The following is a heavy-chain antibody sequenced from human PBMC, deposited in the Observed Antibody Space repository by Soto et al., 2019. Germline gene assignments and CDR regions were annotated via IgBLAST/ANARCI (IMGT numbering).Heavy chain of an antibody. Sequence: EVQLVESGGGRVKPGGSLRLSGAAPGFSFSDYPMNWVRQAPGKGLEWVSSISGSTSYTYYADSLKGRFTVSRDNAEKSLYLQMHSLRAEDTAVYYCARDGAFCSGTGCRDYYHYMDFWGKGTTVTVSS. CDR3: ARDGAFCSGTGCRDYYHYMDF. CDR2: ISGSTSYT. J-gene: IGHJ6*03. CDR1: GFSFSDYP. V-gene: IGHV3-21*01. D-gene: IGHD2-2*01.